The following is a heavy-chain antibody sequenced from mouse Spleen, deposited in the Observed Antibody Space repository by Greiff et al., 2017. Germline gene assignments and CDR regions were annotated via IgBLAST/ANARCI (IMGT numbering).Heavy chain of an antibody. CDR2: ISSGGSYT. CDR3: ARQGLGGYYAMDY. Sequence: EVKVVESGGGLVKPGGSLKLSCAASGFTFSSYAMSWVRQTPEKRLEWVATISSGGSYTYYPDSVKGRFTISRDNAKNTLYLQMSSLRSEDTAMYYCARQGLGGYYAMDYWGQGTSVTVSS. V-gene: IGHV5-9-3*01. D-gene: IGHD3-3*01. J-gene: IGHJ4*01. CDR1: GFTFSSYA.